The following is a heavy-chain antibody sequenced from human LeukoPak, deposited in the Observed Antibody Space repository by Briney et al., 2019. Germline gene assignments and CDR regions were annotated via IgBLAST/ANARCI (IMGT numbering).Heavy chain of an antibody. D-gene: IGHD5-12*01. Sequence: SETLSLTCTVSGGSIGTYYWSWIRQSPGKGLEWIGYIYVTGTRYNPYLQSRVTISVDRSRNQFFLKLSSVTAADTAVYYCARGYGYGSPYYFDYWGQGTLVTVSS. CDR3: ARGYGYGSPYYFDY. V-gene: IGHV4-59*01. J-gene: IGHJ4*02. CDR1: GGSIGTYY. CDR2: IYVTGT.